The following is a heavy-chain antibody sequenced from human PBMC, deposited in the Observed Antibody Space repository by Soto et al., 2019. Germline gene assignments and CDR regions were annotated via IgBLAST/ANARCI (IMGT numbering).Heavy chain of an antibody. Sequence: VGSLRLSCAASGFTFSSYAMHWVRQAPGKGLEWVAVISYDGSNKYYADSVKGRFTISRDNSKNTLYLQMNSLRAEDTAVYYCARDSLVDHYFDYWGQGTLVTVSS. V-gene: IGHV3-30-3*01. CDR1: GFTFSSYA. CDR2: ISYDGSNK. CDR3: ARDSLVDHYFDY. J-gene: IGHJ4*02. D-gene: IGHD1-26*01.